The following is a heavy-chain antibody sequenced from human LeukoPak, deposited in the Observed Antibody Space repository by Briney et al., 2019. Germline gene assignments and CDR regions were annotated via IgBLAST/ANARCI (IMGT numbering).Heavy chain of an antibody. V-gene: IGHV1-18*01. J-gene: IGHJ4*02. CDR3: ARDPPVDIVATRDY. D-gene: IGHD5-12*01. CDR2: ISAYNGNT. Sequence: ASVKVSCKASGYTSTSYAMHWVRQAPGQRLEWMGWISAYNGNTNYAQKLQGRVTMTTDTSTSTAYMELRSLRSDDTAVCYCARDPPVDIVATRDYWGQGTLVTVSS. CDR1: GYTSTSYA.